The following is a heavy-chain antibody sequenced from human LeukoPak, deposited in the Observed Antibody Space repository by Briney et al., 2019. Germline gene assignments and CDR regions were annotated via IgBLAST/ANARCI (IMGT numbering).Heavy chain of an antibody. CDR3: ARVGLDIVATFDY. CDR1: GXSISSGDYY. J-gene: IGHJ4*02. D-gene: IGHD5-12*01. V-gene: IGHV4-30-4*01. Sequence: SQTLSLTCTVSGXSISSGDYYWSWIRQPPGKGLEWIGYIYYSGSTYYNPSLKSRVTISVDTSKNQFSLKLSSVTAADTAVYYCARVGLDIVATFDYWGQGTLVTVSS. CDR2: IYYSGST.